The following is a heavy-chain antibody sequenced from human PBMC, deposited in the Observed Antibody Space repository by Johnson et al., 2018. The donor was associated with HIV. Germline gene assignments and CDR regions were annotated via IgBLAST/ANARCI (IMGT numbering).Heavy chain of an antibody. V-gene: IGHV3-30*14. J-gene: IGHJ3*02. Sequence: QVQLVESGGGVVRPGRSLRLSCAACEFTFSRFAMHWVRQAPGKGLEWVAVIYSGGSTYYADSVKGRFTISRDNSKNTLYLQMNSLRPQDTAVYYCARTRQGAFDIWGQGTMVTVSS. CDR2: IYSGGST. CDR1: EFTFSRFA. CDR3: ARTRQGAFDI.